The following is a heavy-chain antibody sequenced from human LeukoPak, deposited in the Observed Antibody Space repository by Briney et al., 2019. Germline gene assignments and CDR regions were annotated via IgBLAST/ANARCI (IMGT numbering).Heavy chain of an antibody. V-gene: IGHV3-74*01. Sequence: GGSLRLSCAASGFTFSKYWMHWVRQAPGKGLVWVSRINTDGSSTSYADSVKGRFTISRDNAKNTLYLQMNSLRAEGTAVYYSARSEYSSTWYGDYYYYYMDVWGQGTTVTVSS. CDR1: GFTFSKYW. CDR2: INTDGSST. J-gene: IGHJ6*03. CDR3: ARSEYSSTWYGDYYYYYMDV. D-gene: IGHD6-13*01.